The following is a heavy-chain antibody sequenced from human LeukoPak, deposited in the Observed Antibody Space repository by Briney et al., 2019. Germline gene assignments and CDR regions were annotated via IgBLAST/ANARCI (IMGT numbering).Heavy chain of an antibody. J-gene: IGHJ6*02. D-gene: IGHD2-15*01. CDR1: GFTFSTYS. Sequence: GGSLRLSCAASGFTFSTYSMNWVRQAPGKGLEWVSSITSSSNYIDHADSVKGRFTISRDNARNSLYLQMNSLRAEDTAVYYCARDEGYCSGGSCPKNYYYGMDVWGQGTTVTVSS. CDR2: ITSSSNYI. V-gene: IGHV3-21*01. CDR3: ARDEGYCSGGSCPKNYYYGMDV.